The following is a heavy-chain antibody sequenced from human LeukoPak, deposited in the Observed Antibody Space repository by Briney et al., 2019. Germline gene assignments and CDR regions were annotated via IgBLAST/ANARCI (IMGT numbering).Heavy chain of an antibody. CDR3: ARDAKLGELSYYYYIMDV. D-gene: IGHD3-10*02. CDR1: GFTSRGYA. CDR2: LSYDGSNT. J-gene: IGHJ6*02. Sequence: GGSLRLSCVASGFTSRGYAMHWVRQAPGKGLEGMALLSYDGSNTFHADSVKGRFTISRDNSKNTLYLQMNTLRPEDTATYYCARDAKLGELSYYYYIMDVWGQGTTVTVSS. V-gene: IGHV3-30*04.